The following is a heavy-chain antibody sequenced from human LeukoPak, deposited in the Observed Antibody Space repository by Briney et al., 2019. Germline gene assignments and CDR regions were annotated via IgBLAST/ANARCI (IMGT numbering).Heavy chain of an antibody. Sequence: PGGSLRLSCAASGFTFSSYGMSWVRQAPGKGLEWVSAISGSGGSTYYADSVKGRFTISRDNSKNTLYLQMNSLRAEDTAVYYCAPLVEMATNVDYWGQGTLVTVSS. V-gene: IGHV3-23*01. D-gene: IGHD5-24*01. J-gene: IGHJ4*02. CDR1: GFTFSSYG. CDR3: APLVEMATNVDY. CDR2: ISGSGGST.